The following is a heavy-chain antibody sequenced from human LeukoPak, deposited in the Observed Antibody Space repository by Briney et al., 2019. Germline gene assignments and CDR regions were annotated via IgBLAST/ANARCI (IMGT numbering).Heavy chain of an antibody. CDR1: GFTFSSYE. V-gene: IGHV3-48*03. J-gene: IGHJ6*04. D-gene: IGHD3-10*02. CDR2: ISSSGSTI. CDR3: AELGITMIGGV. Sequence: GGSLRLSCAASGFTFSSYEMNWVRQAPGKGLEWVSYISSSGSTIYYADSVKGRFTISRDNAKNSLYLQMNSPRAEDTAVYYCAELGITMIGGVWGKETTVTISS.